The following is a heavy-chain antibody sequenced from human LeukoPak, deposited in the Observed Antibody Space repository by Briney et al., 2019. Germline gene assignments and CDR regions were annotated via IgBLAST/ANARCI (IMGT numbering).Heavy chain of an antibody. CDR1: GFTFSSYF. CDR2: IASGGSQT. J-gene: IGHJ3*02. Sequence: GRSLTLSCAASGFTFSSYFMHWVRQAPGKGLEWVAVIASGGSQTFYVESVKGRFSISRDNSKNTLYLQMNSLRAEDTAVYFCARERQDTIVHSGAFDIWGQGTMVIVSS. CDR3: ARERQDTIVHSGAFDI. V-gene: IGHV3-30-3*01. D-gene: IGHD3-10*01.